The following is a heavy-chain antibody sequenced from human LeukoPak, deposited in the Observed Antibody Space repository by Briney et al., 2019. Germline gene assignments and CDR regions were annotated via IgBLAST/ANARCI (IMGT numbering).Heavy chain of an antibody. CDR3: ARGGFWSGKSHEFDY. V-gene: IGHV4-39*01. J-gene: IGHJ4*02. CDR2: IYYSGST. D-gene: IGHD3-3*01. CDR1: GGSISSSSYY. Sequence: PSETLSLTCTVSGGSISSSSYYWGWIRQPPGKGLEWIGSIYYSGSTYYNPSLKSRVTISVDTSKNQFSLKLSSVTAADTAVYYCARGGFWSGKSHEFDYWGQGTLSPSPQ.